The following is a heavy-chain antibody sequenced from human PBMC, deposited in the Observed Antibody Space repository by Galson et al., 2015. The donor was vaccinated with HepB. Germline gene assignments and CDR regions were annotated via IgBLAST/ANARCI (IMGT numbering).Heavy chain of an antibody. V-gene: IGHV2-5*02. CDR2: IYWDDDK. J-gene: IGHJ2*01. CDR1: GFSLSTSGVG. CDR3: AHSDDSSGYYLGWYFDL. Sequence: PALVKPTQTLTLTCTFSGFSLSTSGVGVGWIRQPPGKALEWLALIYWDDDKRYSPSLKSRLTITKDTSKNRVVLTMTNMDPVDTATYYCAHSDDSSGYYLGWYFDLWGRGTLVTVSS. D-gene: IGHD3-22*01.